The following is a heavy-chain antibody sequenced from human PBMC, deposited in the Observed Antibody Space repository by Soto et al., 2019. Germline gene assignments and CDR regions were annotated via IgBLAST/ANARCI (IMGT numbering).Heavy chain of an antibody. D-gene: IGHD6-19*01. J-gene: IGHJ6*02. CDR2: IYYSGST. V-gene: IGHV4-59*01. CDR3: ARSGYISGWYLYYYYGMDV. Sequence: QVQLQESGPGLVKPSETLSLTCTVSGGSISSYYWSWIRQPPGKGLEWIGYIYYSGSTNYNPSLKSRVTISVDTSKNQFSLKLSSVTAADTAVYYCARSGYISGWYLYYYYGMDVWGQGTTVTVSS. CDR1: GGSISSYY.